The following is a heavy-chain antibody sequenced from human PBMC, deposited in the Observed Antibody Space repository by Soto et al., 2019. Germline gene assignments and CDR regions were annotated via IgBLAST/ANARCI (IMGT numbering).Heavy chain of an antibody. CDR3: AREPRIEVAGWSRGFDP. V-gene: IGHV4-4*07. J-gene: IGHJ5*02. CDR2: IYTSGST. D-gene: IGHD6-19*01. CDR1: GGSISSYY. Sequence: PSETLSLTCTVSGGSISSYYWSWIRQPAGKGLEWIGRIYTSGSTNYNPSLKSRVTMSVDTSKNQFSLKLSSVTAADTAVYYCAREPRIEVAGWSRGFDPWGQGTLVTVSS.